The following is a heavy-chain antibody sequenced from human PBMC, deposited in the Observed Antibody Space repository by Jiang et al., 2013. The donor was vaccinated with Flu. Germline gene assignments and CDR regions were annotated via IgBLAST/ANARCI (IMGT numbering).Heavy chain of an antibody. J-gene: IGHJ4*02. D-gene: IGHD1-26*01. Sequence: LLKPSETLSLTCTVSGGSISSYYWSWIRQPPGKGLEWIGYIYYSGSTNYNPSLKSRVTISVDTSKNQFSLKLSSVTAADTAVYYCARLPIIVGATTDYRGQGTLVTV. CDR3: ARLPIIVGATTDY. CDR2: IYYSGST. V-gene: IGHV4-59*08. CDR1: GGSISSYY.